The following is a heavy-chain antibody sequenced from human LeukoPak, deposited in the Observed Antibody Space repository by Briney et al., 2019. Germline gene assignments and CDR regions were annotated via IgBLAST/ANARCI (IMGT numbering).Heavy chain of an antibody. V-gene: IGHV3-23*01. D-gene: IGHD1-26*01. CDR2: ISGSGGST. J-gene: IGHJ4*02. CDR1: GFTFSSYA. Sequence: GGSLRLSCAASGFTFSSYAMSWVRQAPGKGLEWVSAISGSGGSTYYADSVKGRFTISRDNSKNTLYLQMNSLRAEDTAVYYCARTPSKPHSYSGSYDFDYWGQGTLVTVSS. CDR3: ARTPSKPHSYSGSYDFDY.